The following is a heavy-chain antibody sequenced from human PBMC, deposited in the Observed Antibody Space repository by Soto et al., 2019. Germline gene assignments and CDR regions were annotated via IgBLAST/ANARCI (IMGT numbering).Heavy chain of an antibody. Sequence: QVQLQESGPGLVKPSQTLSLTCTVSGGSISSGGYYWSWIRQHPGKGLEWIGYIYYSGSTYYNPSLKSRVTISVDTAKNQFSLKLSSVTAADTAVYYCARVGYCSSTSCYLDWFDPWGQGTLVTVSS. CDR2: IYYSGST. V-gene: IGHV4-31*03. D-gene: IGHD2-2*01. CDR1: GGSISSGGYY. J-gene: IGHJ5*02. CDR3: ARVGYCSSTSCYLDWFDP.